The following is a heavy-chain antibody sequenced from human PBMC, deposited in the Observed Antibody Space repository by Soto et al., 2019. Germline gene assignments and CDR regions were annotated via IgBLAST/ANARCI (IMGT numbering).Heavy chain of an antibody. Sequence: GSLTLSCAATGFTFSSCAMNWVRQAPGKGLEWVSTISGSGESTYYADSVKGRFTISRDNSKSTLYLQMNSLRAEDTAVYYCAKDRWNDDYFDFWGQGTLVTVSS. CDR2: ISGSGEST. J-gene: IGHJ4*02. CDR1: GFTFSSCA. CDR3: AKDRWNDDYFDF. D-gene: IGHD1-1*01. V-gene: IGHV3-23*01.